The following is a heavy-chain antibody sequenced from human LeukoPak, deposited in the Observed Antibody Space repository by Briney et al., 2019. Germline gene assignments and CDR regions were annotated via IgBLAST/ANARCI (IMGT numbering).Heavy chain of an antibody. CDR2: IKQDGSEK. V-gene: IGHV3-7*01. D-gene: IGHD2-2*02. Sequence: GGSLRLSCTASGFMLSSYWMSWVRQAPGKGLEWVANIKQDGSEKYYVDSVKGRFTISRDNAKNSLYLQMNSLRAEDTAVYYCARDDTADAFDIWGQGAMVTVSS. J-gene: IGHJ3*02. CDR1: GFMLSSYW. CDR3: ARDDTADAFDI.